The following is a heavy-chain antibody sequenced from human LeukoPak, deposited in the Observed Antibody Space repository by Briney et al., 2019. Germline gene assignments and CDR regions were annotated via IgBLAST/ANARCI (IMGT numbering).Heavy chain of an antibody. CDR2: ISAYNGNT. Sequence: ASVKVSCKASGYTFTSYGISWVRQAPGQGLEWMGWISAYNGNTNYAQKLQGRVTMTTDTSTSTAYMELRSLRSDDTAVYYCARDFGDPTTVVNELDYWGQGTLVTVSS. V-gene: IGHV1-18*01. CDR3: ARDFGDPTTVVNELDY. CDR1: GYTFTSYG. D-gene: IGHD4-23*01. J-gene: IGHJ4*02.